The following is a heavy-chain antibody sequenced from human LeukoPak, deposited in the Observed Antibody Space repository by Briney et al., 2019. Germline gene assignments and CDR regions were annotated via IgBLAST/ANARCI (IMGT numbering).Heavy chain of an antibody. D-gene: IGHD3-22*01. V-gene: IGHV1-69*05. CDR1: GGTFSSYA. CDR3: ARVPEYDSSGYAPFGY. CDR2: IIPIFGTA. J-gene: IGHJ4*02. Sequence: GASVKVSCKASGGTFSSYAISWVRQAPGQGLEWMGGIIPIFGTANYAQKFQGRVTITTDESTSTAYMELSSLSSEDTAVYFCARVPEYDSSGYAPFGYWGQGTLVTVSS.